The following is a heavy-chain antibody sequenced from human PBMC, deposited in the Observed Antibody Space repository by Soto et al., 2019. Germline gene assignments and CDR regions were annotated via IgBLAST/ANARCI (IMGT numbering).Heavy chain of an antibody. D-gene: IGHD3-3*01. CDR3: ARHSRRTFGVTLNQVDI. V-gene: IGHV4-39*01. Sequence: QLQESGPGLVKPSETLSLTCTVSGGSISRTNCYYWGWVRQPPGKGLEWVGSVYCDGGTYYNPSLTSRGAIVMDSSKSQFSLTLNSVTAADTAVYYCARHSRRTFGVTLNQVDIWGHGALVTVSP. J-gene: IGHJ4*01. CDR2: VYCDGGT. CDR1: GGSISRTNCYY.